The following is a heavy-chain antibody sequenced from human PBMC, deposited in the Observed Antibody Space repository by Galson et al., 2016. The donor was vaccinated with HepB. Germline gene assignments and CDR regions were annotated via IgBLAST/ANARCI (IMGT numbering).Heavy chain of an antibody. V-gene: IGHV3-7*03. J-gene: IGHJ6*02. CDR2: IKQDGSEK. Sequence: SLRLSCAASGLTFSSYWMSWVRQAPGKGLEWVANIKQDGSEKYYVDSVKGRFTISRDNAKNSLYLQMNSLRAEDTAVYYCARDQRLVEGATEGEYSYYCGMDVWGQGTTVTVSS. CDR3: ARDQRLVEGATEGEYSYYCGMDV. D-gene: IGHD1-26*01. CDR1: GLTFSSYW.